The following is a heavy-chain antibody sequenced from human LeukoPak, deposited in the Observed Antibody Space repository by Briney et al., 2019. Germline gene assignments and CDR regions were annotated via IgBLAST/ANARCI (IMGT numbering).Heavy chain of an antibody. J-gene: IGHJ5*02. CDR3: ARLVVTSGLDWFDP. CDR2: IHYSGRT. Sequence: SETLSLTCSVSGGSISPYYWSWIRQPPGKGLEWIGYIHYSGRTNYSPSLKSRVTILVDTSKNQFSLKLTSVTAADTAVYYCARLVVTSGLDWFDPWGQGTLVTVSS. D-gene: IGHD3-22*01. CDR1: GGSISPYY. V-gene: IGHV4-59*08.